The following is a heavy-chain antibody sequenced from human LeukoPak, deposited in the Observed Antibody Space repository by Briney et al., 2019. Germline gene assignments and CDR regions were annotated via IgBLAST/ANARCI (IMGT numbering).Heavy chain of an antibody. V-gene: IGHV3-21*01. CDR1: GFTFGDYA. J-gene: IGHJ4*02. Sequence: GGSLRLSCTASGFTFGDYAMSWFRQAPGKGLEWVSSISSSSSYIYYADSVKGRFTISRDNAKNSLYLQMNSLRAEDTAVYYCARVYSSSSPFDYWSQGTLVTVSS. CDR2: ISSSSSYI. D-gene: IGHD6-6*01. CDR3: ARVYSSSSPFDY.